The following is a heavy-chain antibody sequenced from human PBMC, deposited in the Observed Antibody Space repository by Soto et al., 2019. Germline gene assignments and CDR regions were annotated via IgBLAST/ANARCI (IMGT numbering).Heavy chain of an antibody. J-gene: IGHJ4*02. CDR3: ARDSGGYYDSSGPLDY. Sequence: PGGSLRLSCAASGFNFSNFAVTWVRQAPGKGLEWVSSVSSSSSYRYYADSVKGRFTMSRDNAKNSLYLQMNSLRAEDTAVYYCARDSGGYYDSSGPLDYWRQGTLVTVSS. CDR1: GFNFSNFA. CDR2: VSSSSSYR. V-gene: IGHV3-21*01. D-gene: IGHD3-22*01.